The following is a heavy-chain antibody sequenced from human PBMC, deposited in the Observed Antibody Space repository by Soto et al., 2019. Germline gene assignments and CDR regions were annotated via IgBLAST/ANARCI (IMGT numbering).Heavy chain of an antibody. CDR3: ARDLQFYSDSSGYRDVFDI. CDR1: GYIFTTYG. V-gene: IGHV1-18*01. D-gene: IGHD3-22*01. J-gene: IGHJ3*02. Sequence: QVQLVQSGAEVKKPGASVKVYCKASGYIFTTYGISWVRQAPGQGLEWMGWLSANNGNTYYAQKFQGRVIMTTDTPPRTIYMELRSLRSDDTAVYYCARDLQFYSDSSGYRDVFDIWGQGTMVTVSS. CDR2: LSANNGNT.